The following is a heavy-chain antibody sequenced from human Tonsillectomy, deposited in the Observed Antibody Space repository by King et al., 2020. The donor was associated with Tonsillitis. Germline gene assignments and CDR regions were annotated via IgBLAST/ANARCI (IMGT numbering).Heavy chain of an antibody. CDR3: ARDISASAIQYYFDY. D-gene: IGHD6-25*01. V-gene: IGHV1-2*02. CDR1: GYTFTGYY. J-gene: IGHJ4*02. CDR2: VKPNRGGT. Sequence: VQLVESGAWVKKPGASVKVSCKASGYTFTGYYMDLVRQAPGQGLEWRGRVKPNRGGTNFAQKFPGRGTMTRDTSISTAYMELSRLRSDDTAVYYCARDISASAIQYYFDYWGQGTLVTVSS.